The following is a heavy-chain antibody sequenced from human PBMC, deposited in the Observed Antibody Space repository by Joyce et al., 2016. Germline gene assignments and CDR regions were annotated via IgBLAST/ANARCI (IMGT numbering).Heavy chain of an antibody. Sequence: EVQLVQSGAEVKKPGESLRISCKGSGYIFTNYWFSWVRQLPGKGLEGIVMIDPSDSYTKYSPCFLGHVTGSADKSIATAYLQWSSLKASDTDMYFCASHKSGGNRVDAFDMWGQGTMVSVSS. J-gene: IGHJ3*02. CDR1: GYIFTNYW. D-gene: IGHD1-14*01. CDR3: ASHKSGGNRVDAFDM. V-gene: IGHV5-10-1*03. CDR2: IDPSDSYT.